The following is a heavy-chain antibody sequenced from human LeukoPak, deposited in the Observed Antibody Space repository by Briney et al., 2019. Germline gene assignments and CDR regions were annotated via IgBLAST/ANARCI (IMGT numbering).Heavy chain of an antibody. CDR1: GFTFDDYA. D-gene: IGHD6-13*01. CDR3: ANYGAAAGFDY. Sequence: GRSLRLSCAASGFTFDDYAMHWVRQAPGKGLEWVSGISWNSGSIGYADSVKGRFTISRDNAKNSLYLQMNSLRAEDTALYYCANYGAAAGFDYWGQGTLVTVSS. CDR2: ISWNSGSI. J-gene: IGHJ4*02. V-gene: IGHV3-9*01.